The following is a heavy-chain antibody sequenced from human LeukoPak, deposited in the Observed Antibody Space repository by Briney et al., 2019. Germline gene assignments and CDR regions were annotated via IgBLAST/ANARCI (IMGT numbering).Heavy chain of an antibody. Sequence: ASVKVSCKASGYTFTSYGISWVRQAPGQGLEWMGWISAYNGNTNYAQKLQGRVTITRNTSISTAYMELSSLRSEDTAVYYCARGYQIVGATEFDYWGQGTLVTVSS. J-gene: IGHJ4*02. D-gene: IGHD1-26*01. CDR2: ISAYNGNT. CDR3: ARGYQIVGATEFDY. V-gene: IGHV1-18*01. CDR1: GYTFTSYG.